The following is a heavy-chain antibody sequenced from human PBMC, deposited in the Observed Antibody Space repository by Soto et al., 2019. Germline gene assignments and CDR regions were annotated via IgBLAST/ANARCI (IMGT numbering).Heavy chain of an antibody. J-gene: IGHJ6*03. Sequence: SETLSLTCAVYGGSFSGYYWSWIRQPPGKGLEWIGEINHSGSNNYNPSLKRRVTISVDTSKNQFSLKLSSVTAADTAVYYCARGHDIVATISHYYYYMDVWGKGTTVTVSS. CDR3: ARGHDIVATISHYYYYMDV. V-gene: IGHV4-34*01. CDR1: GGSFSGYY. D-gene: IGHD5-12*01. CDR2: INHSGSN.